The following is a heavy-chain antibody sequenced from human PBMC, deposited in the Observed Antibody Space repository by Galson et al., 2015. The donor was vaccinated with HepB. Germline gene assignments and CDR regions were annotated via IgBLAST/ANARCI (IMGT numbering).Heavy chain of an antibody. CDR3: AKDQLAYNGVFDAFDI. V-gene: IGHV3-23*01. J-gene: IGHJ3*02. Sequence: SLRLSCAASGFSFSTYAVSWVRQAPGKGLEWLSGIPGSGDVTYYADSVKGRFTISRDNSKSTLYRQMNRLRPDDTAVYYCAKDQLAYNGVFDAFDIWGQGTMVTVSS. CDR2: IPGSGDVT. D-gene: IGHD3-16*01. CDR1: GFSFSTYA.